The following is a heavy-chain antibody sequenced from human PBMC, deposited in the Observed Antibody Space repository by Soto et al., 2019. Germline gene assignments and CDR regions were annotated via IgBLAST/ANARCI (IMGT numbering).Heavy chain of an antibody. J-gene: IGHJ6*02. Sequence: QVQLQESGPGLVKPSETLSLTCTVSGGSISRYYWSWIRQPPGKGLEWIGYMYNTGSTVYNPPFRSRVPISVDTSKNQFSLKLNSVTAADTAVYYCARDLWGYCGTDCSPLDVWGQGTTVTVSS. D-gene: IGHD2-21*02. CDR1: GGSISRYY. V-gene: IGHV4-59*01. CDR3: ARDLWGYCGTDCSPLDV. CDR2: MYNTGST.